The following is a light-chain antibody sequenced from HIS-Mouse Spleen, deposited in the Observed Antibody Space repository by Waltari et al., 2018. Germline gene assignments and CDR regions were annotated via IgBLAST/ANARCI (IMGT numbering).Light chain of an antibody. Sequence: SYVLTQPPSVSVAPGTTARIPCGGTNIGSKSVHWYQQKPGQAPVLVVYDDSDRPSGIPERFSGSNSGNTATLTISRVEAGDETDYYCQVWDSSSDHVVFGGGTKLTVL. CDR2: DDS. CDR3: QVWDSSSDHVV. V-gene: IGLV3-21*03. CDR1: NIGSKS. J-gene: IGLJ2*01.